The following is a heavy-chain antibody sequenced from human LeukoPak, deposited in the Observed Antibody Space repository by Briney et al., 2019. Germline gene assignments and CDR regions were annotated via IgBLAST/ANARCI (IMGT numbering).Heavy chain of an antibody. CDR2: IYHDGST. J-gene: IGHJ3*02. V-gene: IGHV4-39*07. Sequence: SETLSLTCTVSGGSITITNYYWGWIRQPPGKGLEWVGNIYHDGSTYYNPSLKSRVTISVDTSKNQFSLKLTSVTAADTAVYYCARGSGPGAFDIWGQGTMVTVSS. CDR1: GGSITITNYY. CDR3: ARGSGPGAFDI. D-gene: IGHD1-26*01.